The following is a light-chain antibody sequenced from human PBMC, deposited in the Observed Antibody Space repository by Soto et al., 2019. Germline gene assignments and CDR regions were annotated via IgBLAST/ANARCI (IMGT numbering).Light chain of an antibody. J-gene: IGKJ1*01. V-gene: IGKV3-20*01. CDR1: QSVSSSY. CDR2: GAS. Sequence: EIVLTQSPGTLSLSPGERATLSCRASQSVSSSYLAWYQQKPGQAPRLLIYGASSRATGIPDRFSGSESGTDFTITISRLEPEDFAVYYCQQYGSSPMTFGQGTKVEIK. CDR3: QQYGSSPMT.